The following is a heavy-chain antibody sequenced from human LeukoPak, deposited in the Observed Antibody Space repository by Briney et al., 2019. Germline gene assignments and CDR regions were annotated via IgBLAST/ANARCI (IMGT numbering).Heavy chain of an antibody. V-gene: IGHV3-7*01. J-gene: IGHJ4*02. Sequence: GGSLRLSCAASGFTFSSYWMSWVRQAPGKGLEWVANIKQDGNEKYYVDSVKGRFTISRDNAKNSLYLQMSSLRAEDTAVYYSAYGGFFFNYWGQGTLVTVSS. D-gene: IGHD4-23*01. CDR2: IKQDGNEK. CDR3: AYGGFFFNY. CDR1: GFTFSSYW.